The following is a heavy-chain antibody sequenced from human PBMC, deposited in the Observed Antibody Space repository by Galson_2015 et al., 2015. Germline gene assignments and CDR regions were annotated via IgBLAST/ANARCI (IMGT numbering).Heavy chain of an antibody. J-gene: IGHJ4*02. CDR3: AQRIYKFDYGYVKPPYYFDC. Sequence: PALVKPTQTLTLTCTFSGFSLSTSGVGVGWIRQPPGKALEWLALIYWDDDKRYSPSLNSRLTITKDTSKNQVVLTMTNMDPVDTATYYCAQRIYKFDYGYVKPPYYFDCWGQGTLVTVSS. V-gene: IGHV2-5*02. CDR2: IYWDDDK. D-gene: IGHD3-16*01. CDR1: GFSLSTSGVG.